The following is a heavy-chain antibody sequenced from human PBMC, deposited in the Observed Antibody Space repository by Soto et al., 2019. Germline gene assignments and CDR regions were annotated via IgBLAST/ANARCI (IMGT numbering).Heavy chain of an antibody. CDR2: TSNSGST. V-gene: IGHV4-31*03. J-gene: IGHJ4*02. CDR1: GGSITSSGYY. CDR3: ARGGGSTKVDY. Sequence: QVQLQESGPGLVKPSQTLSLTCTVSGGSITSSGYYWSWIRQHPGEGLEWIGFTSNSGSTSYNPSLKNRVTISVDTSSNQFSLNLKPVTAADTAVYYCARGGGSTKVDYWGQGTLVTVSP. D-gene: IGHD2-2*01.